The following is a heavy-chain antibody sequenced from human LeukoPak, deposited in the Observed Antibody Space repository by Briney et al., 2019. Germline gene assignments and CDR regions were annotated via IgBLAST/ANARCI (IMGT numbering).Heavy chain of an antibody. J-gene: IGHJ4*02. D-gene: IGHD3-3*01. CDR3: ARLGAGPTYYDFWSGYSSFYFDY. CDR1: GGSISGSSYY. CDR2: IHYSGNT. V-gene: IGHV4-39*01. Sequence: SETLSLTCTVSGGSISGSSYYWGWIRQPPGKGLEWIGGIHYSGNTYYNPSLKSRVTISIDTSKNQFSLKLSSVTAADTAVYYCARLGAGPTYYDFWSGYSSFYFDYWGQGTLVTVSS.